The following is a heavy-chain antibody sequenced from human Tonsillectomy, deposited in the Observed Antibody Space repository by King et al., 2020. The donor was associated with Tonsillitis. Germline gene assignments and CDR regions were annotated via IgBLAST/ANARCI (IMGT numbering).Heavy chain of an antibody. D-gene: IGHD1-14*01. Sequence: VQLLESGGGLVQPGGSLRLSCAASGFTFSSYWMSWVRQAPGKGLEWVANIKQDGSEAYYVDSVTGRLTISRDNAENSLYLQMNSLRAEDTAVYYCARDSLTATRAFDLWGRGTLVTVSS. J-gene: IGHJ2*01. CDR3: ARDSLTATRAFDL. CDR2: IKQDGSEA. CDR1: GFTFSSYW. V-gene: IGHV3-7*03.